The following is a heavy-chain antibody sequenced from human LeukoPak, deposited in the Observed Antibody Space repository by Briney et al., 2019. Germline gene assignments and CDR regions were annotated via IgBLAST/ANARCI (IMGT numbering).Heavy chain of an antibody. CDR1: GGTFSSYA. V-gene: IGHV1-69*05. CDR2: IIPIFGTA. CDR3: ARDRTRFEDYYYYYYMDV. Sequence: ASVKVSCKASGGTFSSYAISWVRQAPGQGLEWMGGIIPIFGTANYAQKFQGRVTITTDESTSTAYMELSSLRSEDTAVYYCARDRTRFEDYYYYYYMDVWGKGTTVTVSS. J-gene: IGHJ6*03.